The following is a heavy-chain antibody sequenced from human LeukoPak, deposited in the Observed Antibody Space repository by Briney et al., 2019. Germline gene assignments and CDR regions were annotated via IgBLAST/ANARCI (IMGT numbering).Heavy chain of an antibody. V-gene: IGHV4-30-2*01. Sequence: PSETLSLTCAVSGGSISSGGYSWSWIRQPPGKGLEWIGYIYHSGGTYYNPSLKSRVTISVDRSKNRFSLKLSSVTAADTAVYYCATSGGYYDAFDYWGQGTLVTVPS. CDR3: ATSGGYYDAFDY. D-gene: IGHD1-26*01. CDR2: IYHSGGT. J-gene: IGHJ4*02. CDR1: GGSISSGGYS.